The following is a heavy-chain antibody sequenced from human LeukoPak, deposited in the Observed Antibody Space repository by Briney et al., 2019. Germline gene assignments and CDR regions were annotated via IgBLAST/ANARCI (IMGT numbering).Heavy chain of an antibody. CDR3: AREGGNGYFDY. CDR2: IIPIFGTA. D-gene: IGHD4-23*01. Sequence: SVTVSCMASRGTFSSYVISWVRPAPGQGREWMGGIIPIFGTANYAQKFQGRVTITADESTSTAYMELSSLRAEDTAVYYCAREGGNGYFDYWGQGTLVTVSS. CDR1: RGTFSSYV. V-gene: IGHV1-69*13. J-gene: IGHJ4*02.